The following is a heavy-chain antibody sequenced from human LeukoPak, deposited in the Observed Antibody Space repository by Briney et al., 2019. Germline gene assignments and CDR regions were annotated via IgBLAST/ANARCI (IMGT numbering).Heavy chain of an antibody. V-gene: IGHV4-4*02. J-gene: IGHJ3*02. CDR3: ATVYSSGWYAGDDAFDI. CDR2: IYHSGST. Sequence: SGTLSLTCAVSGGSISSSNWWSWVRQPPRKGLEWIGEIYHSGSTNYNPSLKCRVTISVDKSKNQFSLKLSSVTAADTAVYYCATVYSSGWYAGDDAFDIWGQGTMVTVSS. CDR1: GGSISSSNW. D-gene: IGHD6-19*01.